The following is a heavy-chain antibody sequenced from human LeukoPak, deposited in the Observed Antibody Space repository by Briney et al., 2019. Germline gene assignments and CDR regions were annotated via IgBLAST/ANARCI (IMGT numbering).Heavy chain of an antibody. V-gene: IGHV4-59*01. J-gene: IGHJ6*02. Sequence: PSETLSLTCTVPGGSISSYYWSWIRQPPGKGLEWIGYIYYSGSTNYNPSLKSRVTISVDTSKNQFSLKLSSVTAADTAVYYCARDLAMNYSGYDPNYYYYGMDVWGQGTTVTVPS. CDR3: ARDLAMNYSGYDPNYYYYGMDV. CDR1: GGSISSYY. D-gene: IGHD5-12*01. CDR2: IYYSGST.